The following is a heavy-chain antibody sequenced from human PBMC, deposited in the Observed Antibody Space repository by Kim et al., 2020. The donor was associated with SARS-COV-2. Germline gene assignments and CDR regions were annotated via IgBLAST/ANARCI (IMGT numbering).Heavy chain of an antibody. V-gene: IGHV3-30*18. CDR1: GFTFTGYG. D-gene: IGHD1-26*01. CDR2: VSSDGTNK. Sequence: GGSLRLSCAASGFTFTGYGMHWVRQAPGKGLEWVAVVSSDGTNKYYADSVKGRFTISRDNSKNTLYLQMNSLRAEDTAIYYCAKATYSGDYFSDYWGQGT. CDR3: AKATYSGDYFSDY. J-gene: IGHJ4*02.